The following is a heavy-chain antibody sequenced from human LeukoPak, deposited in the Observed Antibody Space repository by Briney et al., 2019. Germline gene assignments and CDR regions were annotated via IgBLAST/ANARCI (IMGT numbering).Heavy chain of an antibody. D-gene: IGHD1-1*01. CDR3: TRVTTNGYFEY. CDR1: GFTFSSFW. Sequence: QAGGSLRLSCAASGFTFSSFWMGWVRQAPGKGLEWVASIKFDDSEKHHVDSVKGRFTISRDNAENYLFLQMNSLRAEDTAVYFCTRVTTNGYFEYWGQGTLVTVSS. CDR2: IKFDDSEK. V-gene: IGHV3-7*04. J-gene: IGHJ4*02.